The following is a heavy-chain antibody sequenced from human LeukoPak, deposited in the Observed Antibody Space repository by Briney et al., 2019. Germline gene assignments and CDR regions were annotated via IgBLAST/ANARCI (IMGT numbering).Heavy chain of an antibody. CDR3: ARARGDYYGSGSYYYHGYYFDY. CDR2: ISYDGSNK. D-gene: IGHD3-10*01. CDR1: GFTFSSYA. Sequence: GGSLRLSCAASGFTFSSYAMHWVRQAPGKGLEWVAVISYDGSNKYYADSVKGRFTISRDNSKNTLYLQMNSLRAEDTAVYYCARARGDYYGSGSYYYHGYYFDYWGQGTLVTVSA. J-gene: IGHJ4*02. V-gene: IGHV3-30*04.